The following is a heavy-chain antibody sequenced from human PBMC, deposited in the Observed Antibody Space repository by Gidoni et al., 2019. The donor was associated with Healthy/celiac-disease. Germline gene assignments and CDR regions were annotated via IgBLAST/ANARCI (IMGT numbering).Heavy chain of an antibody. V-gene: IGHV3-21*01. CDR2: ISSSSSYI. CDR3: ARDSEMATIADYYYYGMDV. Sequence: EVQLVESGGGLVKPGGSLSLSCAASGLPFRSYSMNWVRQPPGKGLEWVSSISSSSSYIYYADSVKGRFTISRDNAKNSLYLQMNSLRAEDTAVYYCARDSEMATIADYYYYGMDVWGQGTTVTVSS. CDR1: GLPFRSYS. D-gene: IGHD5-12*01. J-gene: IGHJ6*02.